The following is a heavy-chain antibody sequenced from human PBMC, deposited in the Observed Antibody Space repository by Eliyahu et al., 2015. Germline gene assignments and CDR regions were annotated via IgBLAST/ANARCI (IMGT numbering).Heavy chain of an antibody. CDR2: ITSGGAI. V-gene: IGHV3-48*02. D-gene: IGHD1-26*01. CDR3: ARHLGANSHFDY. CDR1: XFTVSSYS. Sequence: EVQLVESGGALIHPGGSLRVSCAASXFTVSSYSMXXVRQAPGKGLEWVSCITSGGAIYYADSVKGHFTISRDNAKNSLFLQMNSLTDDDSAMYYCARHLGANSHFDYWGQGTLVTV. J-gene: IGHJ4*02.